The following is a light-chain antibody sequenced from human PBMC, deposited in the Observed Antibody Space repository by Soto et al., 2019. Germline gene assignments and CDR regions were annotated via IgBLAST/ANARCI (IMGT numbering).Light chain of an antibody. CDR3: ASWDDDLSAVI. J-gene: IGLJ2*01. CDR2: TTN. Sequence: QSVLTQPPSASGTPGQRVTISCSGSSSNIGSSAVNWYQHLPGTAPKLLIYTTNQRPSGVPDRFSGSKSATSASLAISGLQSEDEADYYCASWDDDLSAVIFGGGTKITVL. CDR1: SSNIGSSA. V-gene: IGLV1-44*01.